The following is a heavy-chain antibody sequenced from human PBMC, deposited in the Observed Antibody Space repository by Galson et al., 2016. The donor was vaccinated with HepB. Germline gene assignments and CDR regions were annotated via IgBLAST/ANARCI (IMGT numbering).Heavy chain of an antibody. J-gene: IGHJ4*02. Sequence: SLRLSCAVSGFPFGDYVMSWFRQAPGRGLEWVGFIRTKAYGGTTKYAASVKDRFTISRDDSKSIAYLQMNSLKIEDTAEYYCGSRFKYGELDYWGQRTPVTVSS. CDR1: GFPFGDYV. CDR3: GSRFKYGELDY. D-gene: IGHD3-10*01. V-gene: IGHV3-49*03. CDR2: IRTKAYGGTT.